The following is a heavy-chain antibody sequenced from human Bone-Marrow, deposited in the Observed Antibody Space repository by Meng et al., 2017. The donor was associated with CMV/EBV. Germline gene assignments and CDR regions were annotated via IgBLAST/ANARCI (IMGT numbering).Heavy chain of an antibody. Sequence: ASVKVSCKASGYSFTNYYIHWVRQATGQGLEWMGWMNPNSGNTGYAQKFQGRVTMTRNTSISTAYMELSSLRSEDTAVYYCARGRGYCSSTSCYKPHGMDVWGQGTTVTVSS. CDR1: GYSFTNYY. CDR2: MNPNSGNT. CDR3: ARGRGYCSSTSCYKPHGMDV. D-gene: IGHD2-2*02. V-gene: IGHV1-8*01. J-gene: IGHJ6*02.